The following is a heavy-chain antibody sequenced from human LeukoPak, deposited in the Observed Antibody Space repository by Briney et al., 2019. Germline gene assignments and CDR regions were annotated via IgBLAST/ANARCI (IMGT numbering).Heavy chain of an antibody. V-gene: IGHV3-74*01. D-gene: IGHD1-26*01. CDR2: INSDGYST. Sequence: GGSLRLSCAASGFTFRSYWMHWVRQAPGKGLVWVSRINSDGYSTNNADSVKGRFTISRDNAKNTLYLQMNSLRVEDTAMYYCASPYSGSYYGFDYWGQGTLVTVSS. CDR1: GFTFRSYW. J-gene: IGHJ4*02. CDR3: ASPYSGSYYGFDY.